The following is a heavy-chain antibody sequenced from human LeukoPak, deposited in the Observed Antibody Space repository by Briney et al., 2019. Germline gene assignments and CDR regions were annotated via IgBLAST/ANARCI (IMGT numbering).Heavy chain of an antibody. D-gene: IGHD3-22*01. Sequence: SETLSLTCAVYGGSFSGYYWGWIRQPPGKGLEWIGSIYYSGSTYYNPSLKSRVTISVDTSKNQFSLKLSSVTAADTAVYYCARDSRVIMIVALRAFDIWGQGTMVTVSS. CDR1: GGSFSGYY. V-gene: IGHV4-34*01. CDR2: IYYSGST. CDR3: ARDSRVIMIVALRAFDI. J-gene: IGHJ3*02.